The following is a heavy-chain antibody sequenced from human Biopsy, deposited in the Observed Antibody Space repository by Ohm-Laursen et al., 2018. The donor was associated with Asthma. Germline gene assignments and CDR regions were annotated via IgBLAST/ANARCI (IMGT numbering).Heavy chain of an antibody. CDR1: GGSITSSSYY. CDR2: MYHSGSP. CDR3: VRHQYSSSWSTFDY. Sequence: GTLSLTCSVCGGSITSSSYYWGWIRQPPGKGMEWIGSMYHSGSPYYNPSLKSRATISVDTWKNQLSLKMSSVTAADTAVYFCVRHQYSSSWSTFDYRGQGALVTVSS. J-gene: IGHJ4*02. V-gene: IGHV4-39*01. D-gene: IGHD3-22*01.